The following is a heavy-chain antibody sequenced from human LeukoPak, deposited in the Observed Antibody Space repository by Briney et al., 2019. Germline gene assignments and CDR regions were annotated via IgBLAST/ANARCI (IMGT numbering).Heavy chain of an antibody. V-gene: IGHV3-23*01. J-gene: IGHJ4*02. CDR2: ISDSAGST. CDR1: GFTLSNYA. D-gene: IGHD3-22*01. CDR3: AKDGEYYYGSSGYYLDF. Sequence: PGGSLRLSCAASGFTLSNYAMSWVRQAPGKGLEWVSSISDSAGSTYYADSVKGRFTISRDNSKNTLYLQMKSLRAEDTAVYYCAKDGEYYYGSSGYYLDFWGQGTLVTVSS.